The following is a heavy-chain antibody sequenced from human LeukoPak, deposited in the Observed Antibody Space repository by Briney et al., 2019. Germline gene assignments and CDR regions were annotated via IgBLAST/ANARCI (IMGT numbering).Heavy chain of an antibody. CDR2: IRSKAYGGTT. V-gene: IGHV3-49*04. Sequence: GGSLRLSCAASGFTFSSYWMSWVRQAPGKGLEWVGFIRSKAYGGTTEYAASVKGRFTISRDDSKSIAYLQMNSLKTEDTAVYYCTTTDISRITIFGVVTPHEDYWGQGTLVTVSS. D-gene: IGHD3-3*01. CDR3: TTTDISRITIFGVVTPHEDY. J-gene: IGHJ4*02. CDR1: GFTFSSYW.